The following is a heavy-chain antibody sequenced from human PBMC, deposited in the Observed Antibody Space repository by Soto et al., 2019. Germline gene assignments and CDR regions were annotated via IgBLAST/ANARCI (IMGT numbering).Heavy chain of an antibody. CDR2: INPDTGDS. Sequence: QVHLVQSGAEVRKPGASVKVSCKASGYTFTTFHLHWVRLAPGQGLEWMGWINPDTGDSEYGKKFQGWITLTRDTSMTTAYMELSSLTSDDTAIYFCARVRYGDFTFQYWGQGTPVSVSS. D-gene: IGHD4-17*01. CDR3: ARVRYGDFTFQY. CDR1: GYTFTTFH. J-gene: IGHJ4*02. V-gene: IGHV1-2*04.